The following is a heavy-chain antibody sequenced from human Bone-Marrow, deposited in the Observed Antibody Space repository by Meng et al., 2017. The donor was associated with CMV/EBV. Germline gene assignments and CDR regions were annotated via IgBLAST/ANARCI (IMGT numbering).Heavy chain of an antibody. CDR3: ARELRFLEWLSSNWFDP. J-gene: IGHJ5*02. CDR2: IYHSGST. CDR1: GYSISSGYY. V-gene: IGHV4-38-2*02. D-gene: IGHD3-3*01. Sequence: SETLSLTCTVSGYSISSGYYWGWIRQPPGKGLEWIGSIYHSGSTYYNPSLKSRVTISVDTSKNQFSLKLSSVTAADTAVHYCARELRFLEWLSSNWFDPWGQGTLVTVSS.